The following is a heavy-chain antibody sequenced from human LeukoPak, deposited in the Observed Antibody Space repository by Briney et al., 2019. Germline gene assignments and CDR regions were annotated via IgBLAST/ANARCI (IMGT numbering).Heavy chain of an antibody. CDR3: ARGLVVVTALYGMDV. CDR2: IIPILGIA. J-gene: IGHJ6*02. V-gene: IGHV1-69*04. CDR1: GGTFSSYA. D-gene: IGHD2-21*02. Sequence: ASVKVSCKASGGTFSSYAISWVRQAPGQGLEWMGRIIPILGIANYAQKFQGRVTMTRNTSISTAYMELSSLRSEDTAVYYCARGLVVVTALYGMDVWGQGTTVTVSS.